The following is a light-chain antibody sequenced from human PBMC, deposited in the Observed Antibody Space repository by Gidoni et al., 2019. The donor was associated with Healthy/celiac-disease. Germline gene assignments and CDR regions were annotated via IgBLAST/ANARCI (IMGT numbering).Light chain of an antibody. CDR3: QQSYSTWT. Sequence: DIQMTQSPSSLSASVGDRVTITCRASQYVNTYLNWYQQKPGKAPKLLIYAASSLQSGVPSRFSGSGSGTDFTLTISSLQPEDFATYYCQQSYSTWTFGQGTKVEIK. CDR2: AAS. CDR1: QYVNTY. V-gene: IGKV1-39*01. J-gene: IGKJ1*01.